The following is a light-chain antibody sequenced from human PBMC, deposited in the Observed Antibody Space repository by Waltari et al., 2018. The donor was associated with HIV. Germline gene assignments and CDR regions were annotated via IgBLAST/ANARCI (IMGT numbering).Light chain of an antibody. Sequence: QSVLTQPPSASGSPGQSVTISCTGTSSDVGGYNYVSWYQQHPGKVPQLVIYEVSRRPSGVPDRFSGSKSGNTASLTVSGLQAEDEADYYCSSYAGGNTVFGGGTKLTVL. CDR2: EVS. J-gene: IGLJ2*01. CDR1: SSDVGGYNY. CDR3: SSYAGGNTV. V-gene: IGLV2-8*01.